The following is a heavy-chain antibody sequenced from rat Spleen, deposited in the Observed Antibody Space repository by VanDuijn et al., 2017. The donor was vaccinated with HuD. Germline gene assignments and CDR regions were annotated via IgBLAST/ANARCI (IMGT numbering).Heavy chain of an antibody. CDR3: ARKLGD. Sequence: VRLQESGPGLVQPSQTLSLTCTVSGLSLTSNSVSWIRQPPGKGLEWMGMIWSNGGTDYNSAIKSRLSISRDTSKSQVFLKMNSLQTEDTAMYFCARKLGDWGQGVMVTVSS. J-gene: IGHJ2*01. CDR2: IWSNGGT. CDR1: GLSLTSNS. V-gene: IGHV2-47*01. D-gene: IGHD5-1*01.